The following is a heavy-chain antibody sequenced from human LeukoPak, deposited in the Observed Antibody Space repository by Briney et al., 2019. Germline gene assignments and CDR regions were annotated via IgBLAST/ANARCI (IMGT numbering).Heavy chain of an antibody. V-gene: IGHV4-59*08. D-gene: IGHD5-18*01. Sequence: PSETLSLTCTVSGGSISSYYWSWIRPPPGKGLEWIGYIYYSGSTNYNPSLKSRVTISVDTSKNQFSLKLSSVTAADTAVYYCARRDDSYGYRWYFDLWGRGTLVTVSS. CDR1: GGSISSYY. J-gene: IGHJ2*01. CDR2: IYYSGST. CDR3: ARRDDSYGYRWYFDL.